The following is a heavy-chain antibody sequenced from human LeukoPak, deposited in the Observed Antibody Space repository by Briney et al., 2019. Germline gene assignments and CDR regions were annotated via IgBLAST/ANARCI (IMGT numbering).Heavy chain of an antibody. Sequence: PSETLSLTCAVYGGSFSGYYWSWIRQPPGKGLEWIGEINHSGSTNYNPSLKSRVTISVDTSKNQFSLKLSSVTAADTAVYYCARGSDYGDYYWGQGTLVAVSS. CDR1: GGSFSGYY. D-gene: IGHD4-17*01. V-gene: IGHV4-34*01. CDR3: ARGSDYGDYY. CDR2: INHSGST. J-gene: IGHJ4*02.